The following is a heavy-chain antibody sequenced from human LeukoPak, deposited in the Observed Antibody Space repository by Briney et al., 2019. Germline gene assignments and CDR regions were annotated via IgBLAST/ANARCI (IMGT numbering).Heavy chain of an antibody. J-gene: IGHJ4*02. CDR1: GFTFGDYA. CDR2: IRSKGYGRTT. CDR3: IKSSGGSYSGIDY. V-gene: IGHV3-49*04. Sequence: PGRSLRLSCTASGFTFGDYAMSWVRQAPGKGLEWVGFIRSKGYGRTTEYAASVKGRFTISRDDSKSIAYLQMNSLKTEDTSVYYCIKSSGGSYSGIDYWGQGTLVTASS. D-gene: IGHD1-26*01.